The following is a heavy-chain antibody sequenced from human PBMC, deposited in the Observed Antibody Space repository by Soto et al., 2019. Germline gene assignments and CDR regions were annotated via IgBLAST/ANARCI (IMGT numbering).Heavy chain of an antibody. V-gene: IGHV1-18*04. J-gene: IGHJ6*02. Sequence: ASVKVSCKASGYTFNIYGITWVRQAPGQGLEWMTWISAYNGNTNYAQKFQGRVTMTTDTSTSTASMELRALTSDDTAVYYCARDSSSFPYGMDVWGQGTMVTVSS. CDR1: GYTFNIYG. CDR2: ISAYNGNT. D-gene: IGHD6-6*01. CDR3: ARDSSSFPYGMDV.